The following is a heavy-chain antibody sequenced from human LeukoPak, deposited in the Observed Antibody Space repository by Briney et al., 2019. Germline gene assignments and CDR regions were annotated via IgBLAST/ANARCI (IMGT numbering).Heavy chain of an antibody. CDR3: ACSSSYGKLDI. Sequence: SKTLSLTCTVSGGSISSYYWSWIRQPPGKGLEWMGYIHYSGNTSYNPSLKSRVTISVDTSKIQFSLKLSSVTAADTAVYYCACSSSYGKLDIWGQGTMVTVFS. CDR2: IHYSGNT. V-gene: IGHV4-59*01. D-gene: IGHD6-6*01. CDR1: GGSISSYY. J-gene: IGHJ3*02.